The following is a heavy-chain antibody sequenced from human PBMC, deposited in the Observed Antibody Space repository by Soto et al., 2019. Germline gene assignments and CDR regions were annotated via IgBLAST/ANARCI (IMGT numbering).Heavy chain of an antibody. J-gene: IGHJ4*02. D-gene: IGHD3-10*01. Sequence: EVQLVESGGGLVQPGGSLRLSCAASGFTFSDHYMDWVRQAPAKGLEWVGRTRNRASGYITEYAASVRGRFTISRDDSRNSLYLKLNSLKNEDTAVYYCARAFYGSGSYSLYYWGQGALVTVSS. CDR3: ARAFYGSGSYSLYY. CDR1: GFTFSDHY. CDR2: TRNRASGYIT. V-gene: IGHV3-72*01.